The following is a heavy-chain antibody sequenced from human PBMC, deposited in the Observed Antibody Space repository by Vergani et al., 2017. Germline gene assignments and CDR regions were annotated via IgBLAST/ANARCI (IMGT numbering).Heavy chain of an antibody. V-gene: IGHV3-9*01. J-gene: IGHJ6*03. D-gene: IGHD2/OR15-2a*01. Sequence: EVQLVESGGGLVKPGGSLRLSCAASGFTFSSYSMNWVRQAPGKGLEWVSGISWNSGSIGYADSVKGRFTISRDNAKNSLYLQMNSLRAEDTALYYCAKDRVYDYYYYYMDVWGKGTTVTVSS. CDR3: AKDRVYDYYYYYMDV. CDR1: GFTFSSYS. CDR2: ISWNSGSI.